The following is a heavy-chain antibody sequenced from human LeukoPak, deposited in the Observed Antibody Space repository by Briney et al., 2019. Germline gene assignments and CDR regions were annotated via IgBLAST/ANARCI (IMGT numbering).Heavy chain of an antibody. Sequence: SETLSLTCTVSGGSISSGNYYWSWIRQPPGKGLEWIGYIYYSGSTYYNPSLKSRVTISVDTSKNQFSLKLSSVTAADTAVYYCASWEAAAGTFDYWGQGTLVTVSS. V-gene: IGHV4-30-4*02. D-gene: IGHD6-13*01. J-gene: IGHJ4*02. CDR1: GGSISSGNYY. CDR2: IYYSGST. CDR3: ASWEAAAGTFDY.